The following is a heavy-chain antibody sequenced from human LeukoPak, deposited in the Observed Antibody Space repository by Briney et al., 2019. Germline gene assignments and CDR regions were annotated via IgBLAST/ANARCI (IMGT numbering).Heavy chain of an antibody. CDR1: GFTFSSYA. D-gene: IGHD5-24*01. Sequence: PGGSLRLSCAASGFTFSSYAMSWVRQAPGKGLEWVSAISGSGGSTYYADSVKGRFTISRDNSKNTLYLQMNSLRAEDTAVYYCAKVDKLSLPIIRRDGYNYFDYWGQGTLVTVSS. V-gene: IGHV3-23*01. CDR3: AKVDKLSLPIIRRDGYNYFDY. J-gene: IGHJ4*02. CDR2: ISGSGGST.